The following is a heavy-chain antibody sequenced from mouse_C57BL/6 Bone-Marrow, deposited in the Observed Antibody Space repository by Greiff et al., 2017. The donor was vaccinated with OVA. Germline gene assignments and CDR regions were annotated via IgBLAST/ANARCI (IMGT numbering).Heavy chain of an antibody. V-gene: IGHV5-6*02. CDR1: GFTFSSYG. Sequence: EVMLVESGGDLVKPGGSLKLSCAASGFTFSSYGMSWVRQTPDKRLEWVATISSGGSYTYYPDSVKGRFTISRDNAKNTLYLQMSSLKSEDTAMYYCARQFYYGYEIWFAYWGQGTLVTVSA. J-gene: IGHJ3*01. CDR2: ISSGGSYT. D-gene: IGHD2-2*01. CDR3: ARQFYYGYEIWFAY.